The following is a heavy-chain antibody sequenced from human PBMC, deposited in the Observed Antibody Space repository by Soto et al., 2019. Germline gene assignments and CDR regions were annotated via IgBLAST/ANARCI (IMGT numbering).Heavy chain of an antibody. CDR1: GFTFSSYG. CDR2: MSYDGSNK. J-gene: IGHJ4*02. Sequence: QVQLVESGGGVVQPGRSLRLSCAASGFTFSSYGMHWVRQAPGKGLEWVAVMSYDGSNKYYADSVKGRFTISRDNSKNTLYLQMNSLRAEDTAVYYCAKDGGGGQHIAAAGTYVWYYFDYWGQGTLVTVSS. CDR3: AKDGGGGQHIAAAGTYVWYYFDY. D-gene: IGHD6-13*01. V-gene: IGHV3-30*18.